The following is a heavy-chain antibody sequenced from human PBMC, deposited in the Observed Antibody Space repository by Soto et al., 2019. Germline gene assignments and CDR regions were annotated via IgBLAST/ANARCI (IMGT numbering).Heavy chain of an antibody. J-gene: IGHJ6*02. V-gene: IGHV5-51*01. CDR2: ILPDDSYT. CDR3: ARQGFSKHYFYAADF. CDR1: AYRSTSYG. D-gene: IGHD6-13*01. Sequence: VESVNNSCKAFAYRSTSYGIGWVLQTPGKGLEWMGIILPDDSYTKYSPSFQGPVTISGDRSMTTAYLHLRSLEASDSATYFCARQGFSKHYFYAADFWGQGTTVTVSS.